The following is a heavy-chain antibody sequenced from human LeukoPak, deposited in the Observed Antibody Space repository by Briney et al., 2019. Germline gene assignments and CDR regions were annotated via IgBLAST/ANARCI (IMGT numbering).Heavy chain of an antibody. CDR2: VIPIRSIT. CDR1: GGAFNTYS. V-gene: IGHV1-69*04. CDR3: ARDSNSNNDFDY. J-gene: IGHJ4*02. D-gene: IGHD2/OR15-2a*01. Sequence: SVKVSCKASGGAFNTYSINWLRQAPGQGLEWMGRVIPIRSITNYAQKFQRRVTITADKTTSTAYMELSSLRSEDTAVYYCARDSNSNNDFDYWGQGTLVTVSS.